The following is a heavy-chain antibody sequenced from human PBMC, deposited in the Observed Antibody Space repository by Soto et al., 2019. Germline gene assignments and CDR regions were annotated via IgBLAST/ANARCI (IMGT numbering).Heavy chain of an antibody. V-gene: IGHV4-59*12. J-gene: IGHJ4*02. Sequence: SETLSLTCAFSGGSISPYYWAWIRRPPGKGLEWLGYIYFGGTTTYNPSLKSRLTMSLDTSKNQFSLKLTSAAAADTAVYYCARLGGFYQAFDSWGQGALVTVSS. CDR3: ARLGGFYQAFDS. CDR2: IYFGGTT. CDR1: GGSISPYY. D-gene: IGHD3-22*01.